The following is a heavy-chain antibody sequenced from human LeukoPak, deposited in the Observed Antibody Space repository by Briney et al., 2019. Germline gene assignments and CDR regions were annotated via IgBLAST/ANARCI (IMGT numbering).Heavy chain of an antibody. CDR1: GGSFSGYY. CDR3: ATPTGTAMFGAFDI. J-gene: IGHJ3*02. Sequence: PSETLSLTCAVYGGSFSGYYWSWIRQPPGKGLEWIGEINHSGSTNYNPSLKSRVTISVDTSKNQFSLKLSSVTAADTAVYYCATPTGTAMFGAFDIWGQGTMVTVSS. D-gene: IGHD5-18*01. V-gene: IGHV4-34*01. CDR2: INHSGST.